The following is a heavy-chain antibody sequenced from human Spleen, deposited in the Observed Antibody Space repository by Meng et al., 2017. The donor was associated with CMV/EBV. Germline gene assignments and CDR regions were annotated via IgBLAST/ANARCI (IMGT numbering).Heavy chain of an antibody. J-gene: IGHJ5*02. V-gene: IGHV1-24*01. Sequence: ASVKVSCKVSGYTLTELSMHWVRQAPGKGLEWMGGLDPEDGETIYAQKFQGRVTMTEDTSTDTAYMELSSLRSEDTAVYYCATWGSLDFWSGFPLPYNWFDPWGQGTLVTVSS. CDR1: GYTLTELS. CDR2: LDPEDGET. CDR3: ATWGSLDFWSGFPLPYNWFDP. D-gene: IGHD3-3*01.